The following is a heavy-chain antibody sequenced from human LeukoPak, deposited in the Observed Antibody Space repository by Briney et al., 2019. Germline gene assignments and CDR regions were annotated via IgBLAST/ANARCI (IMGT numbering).Heavy chain of an antibody. CDR3: ARGVYYDSSGYYLGYFDY. CDR2: IYYSGGT. D-gene: IGHD3-22*01. Sequence: PSETLSLTCTVSGGSISSYYWTWIRQPPGKGLEWIGYIYYSGGTNYNPSLKSRVTISVDTSKNQFSLRLSSVTAADTAVYYCARGVYYDSSGYYLGYFDYWGQGTLVTVSS. CDR1: GGSISSYY. J-gene: IGHJ4*02. V-gene: IGHV4-59*12.